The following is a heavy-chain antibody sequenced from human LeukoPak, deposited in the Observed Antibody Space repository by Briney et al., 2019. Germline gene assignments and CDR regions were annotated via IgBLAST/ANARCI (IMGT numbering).Heavy chain of an antibody. CDR3: ARKITMVRGVSYFDY. CDR1: GGSISSSSYY. V-gene: IGHV4-39*07. Sequence: PSETLCLTCTVSGGSISSSSYYWGWIRQPPGKGLEWIGSIYYSGSTYYNPSLKSRVTISVDPSKNQCSLKLSSVTAADTAVYYCARKITMVRGVSYFDYWGQGTLVTVSS. D-gene: IGHD3-10*01. CDR2: IYYSGST. J-gene: IGHJ4*02.